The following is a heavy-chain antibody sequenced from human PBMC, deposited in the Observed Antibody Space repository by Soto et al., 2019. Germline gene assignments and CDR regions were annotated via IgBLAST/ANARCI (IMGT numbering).Heavy chain of an antibody. D-gene: IGHD3-10*01. CDR2: ISNDGSNK. Sequence: GGSLRLSCAASGFSFSTYGMHWVRQAPGKGLEWVAFISNDGSNKYYADSVKGRFTISRDNSKNTLYLQMNSLRTEDTAIYYCARDDEGGSYCDLGYWGQGTLVTVSS. CDR3: ARDDEGGSYCDLGY. CDR1: GFSFSTYG. V-gene: IGHV3-30*03. J-gene: IGHJ4*02.